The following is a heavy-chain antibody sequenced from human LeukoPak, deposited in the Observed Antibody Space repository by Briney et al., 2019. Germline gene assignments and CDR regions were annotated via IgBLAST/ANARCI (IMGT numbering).Heavy chain of an antibody. CDR2: INAGNGNT. V-gene: IGHV1-3*03. Sequence: ASVKVSCKASGYTFTSYAMHWVRQAPGQRLEWMGWINAGNGNTKYSQEFQGRVTITRDTSASTAYMELSSLRSEDMAVYYCARLKSDIVVVPAAASGYYYYYYYMDVWGKGTTVTISS. J-gene: IGHJ6*03. CDR1: GYTFTSYA. CDR3: ARLKSDIVVVPAAASGYYYYYYYMDV. D-gene: IGHD2-2*01.